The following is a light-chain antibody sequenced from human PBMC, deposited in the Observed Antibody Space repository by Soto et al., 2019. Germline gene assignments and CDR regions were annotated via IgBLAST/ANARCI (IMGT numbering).Light chain of an antibody. Sequence: SYELTQPPSVSVAPGKMARITCGGNNSGSKSVHWYQQKPGQAPVLVIYFDSDRPSGIPERFSGSNSGNTATLTISRVEAGDEADYYCQVWDSRSEHVVFGGGTKLTVL. CDR3: QVWDSRSEHVV. V-gene: IGLV3-21*04. CDR1: NSGSKS. J-gene: IGLJ2*01. CDR2: FDS.